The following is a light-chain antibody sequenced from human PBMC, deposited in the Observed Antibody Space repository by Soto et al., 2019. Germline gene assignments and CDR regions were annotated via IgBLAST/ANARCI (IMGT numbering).Light chain of an antibody. J-gene: IGLJ2*01. CDR2: DNG. V-gene: IGLV1-40*01. CDR3: QSHDSSLSGWV. Sequence: QSVLTQPPSVSGAPGQRVTISCTGSCSNIGAGYDVHWYQQLPGTAPKLLIYDNGNRPSGVPDRFSGSKSGTSASLAITGLQAEDEADYYCQSHDSSLSGWVFGGGTKVTVL. CDR1: CSNIGAGYD.